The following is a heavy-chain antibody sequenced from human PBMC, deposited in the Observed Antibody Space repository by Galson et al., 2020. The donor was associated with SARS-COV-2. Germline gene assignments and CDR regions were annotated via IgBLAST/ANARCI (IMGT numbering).Heavy chain of an antibody. CDR2: ISYDGSNK. J-gene: IGHJ6*03. V-gene: IGHV3-30*04. Sequence: GGSLRLSCAASGFTFSSYAMHWVRQAPGKGLEWVAVISYDGSNKYYADSVKGRFTISRDNAKNSLYLQMNSLRAEDMALYYCARSTSYSYYYYRDVWGKGTTVTISS. CDR1: GFTFSSYA. D-gene: IGHD2-2*01. CDR3: ARSTSYSYYYYRDV.